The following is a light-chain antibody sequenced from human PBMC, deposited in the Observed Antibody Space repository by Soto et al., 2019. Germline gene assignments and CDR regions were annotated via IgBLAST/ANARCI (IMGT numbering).Light chain of an antibody. CDR1: RSNIGASCD. Sequence: QSVLTQPPSVSGAPGQSVTISCTGSRSNIGASCDVHWYQQLPGTAPKLLIYANTNRPSGVPERFSATKSGTSASLAITGLQAEDEADYYCQSYDSSLSGWVFGGGTKLTVL. CDR3: QSYDSSLSGWV. J-gene: IGLJ3*02. V-gene: IGLV1-40*01. CDR2: ANT.